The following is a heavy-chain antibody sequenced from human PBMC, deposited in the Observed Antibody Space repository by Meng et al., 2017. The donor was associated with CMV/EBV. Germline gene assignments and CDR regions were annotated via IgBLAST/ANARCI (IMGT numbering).Heavy chain of an antibody. CDR2: INHSGST. D-gene: IGHD2-2*01. V-gene: IGHV4-34*01. CDR3: ARGFPSWRKPAYYFDY. J-gene: IGHJ4*02. Sequence: VVLHKWGAGVLKLSETLALPWLLYGGSFSGYNWSWIRQPPGKGLEWIGEINHSGSTNYNPSLKSRVTISVDTSKNQFSLKLSSVTAADTAVYYCARGFPSWRKPAYYFDYWGQGTLVTVSS. CDR1: GGSFSGYN.